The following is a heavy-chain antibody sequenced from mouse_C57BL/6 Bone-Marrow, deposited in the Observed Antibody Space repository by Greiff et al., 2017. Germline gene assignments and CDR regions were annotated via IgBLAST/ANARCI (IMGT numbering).Heavy chain of an antibody. CDR3: TRDYYDYGWAWFAY. Sequence: EVKLVESGEGLVKPGGSLKLSCAASGFTFSSYAMSWVRQTPEKRLEWVACISSGGDDIYYADTVKGRFTISRDNARNTLYLQMSSLKSEDTAMYYCTRDYYDYGWAWFAYWGQGTLVTVSA. J-gene: IGHJ3*01. CDR1: GFTFSSYA. CDR2: ISSGGDDI. D-gene: IGHD2-4*01. V-gene: IGHV5-9-1*02.